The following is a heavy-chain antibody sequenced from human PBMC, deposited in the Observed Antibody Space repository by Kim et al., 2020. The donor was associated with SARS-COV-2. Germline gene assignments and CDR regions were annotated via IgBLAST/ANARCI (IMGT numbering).Heavy chain of an antibody. V-gene: IGHV3-23*01. CDR3: AKKKSLFNGMDV. CDR1: GFTFTTYA. CDR2: SSGSGGNT. Sequence: GGSLRLSCAASGFTFTTYAMDWVRQAAGKGLEWVSHVSSGSGGNTYYSDSVKGRFTTSRDNSKNILYLQMNDLRAEDTAVYFCAKKKSLFNGMDVWGQGTTVTVSS. J-gene: IGHJ6*02.